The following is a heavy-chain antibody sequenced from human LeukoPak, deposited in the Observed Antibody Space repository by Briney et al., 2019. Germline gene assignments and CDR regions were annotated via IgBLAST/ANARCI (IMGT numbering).Heavy chain of an antibody. V-gene: IGHV4-4*02. J-gene: IGHJ4*02. CDR2: IHDSGRT. D-gene: IGHD6-6*01. CDR1: GGSISRNTW. Sequence: PSETLSLTCAVSGGSISRNTWWSWARQPPGKGLEWIAEIHDSGRTNYNPSLKSRVTISVDKSKNQFSLQLASMTAADTAVYYCAREFSSSSDPLFDYWGQGTLVTVSS. CDR3: AREFSSSSDPLFDY.